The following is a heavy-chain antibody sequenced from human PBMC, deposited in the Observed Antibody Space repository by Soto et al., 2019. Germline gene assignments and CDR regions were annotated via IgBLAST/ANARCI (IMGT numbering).Heavy chain of an antibody. CDR1: GFTFSSYA. Sequence: EVQLLASGGGLVQPGGSLRLSCAATGFTFSSYAMSWVRQAPGKGLDWVSAISVSVGSTYYADSMKGRFTISRDNSKNTLYLQMNSLRAEDTAVYYCAKVERAVAGIIVWGQGTLVTVSS. CDR2: ISVSVGST. V-gene: IGHV3-23*01. D-gene: IGHD6-19*01. J-gene: IGHJ4*02. CDR3: AKVERAVAGIIV.